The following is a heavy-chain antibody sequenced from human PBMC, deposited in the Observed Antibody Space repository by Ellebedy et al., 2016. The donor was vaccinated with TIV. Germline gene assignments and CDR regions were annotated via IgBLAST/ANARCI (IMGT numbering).Heavy chain of an antibody. D-gene: IGHD6-19*01. Sequence: GESLKISCAASGFTFNSSWMHWVRQAPGKGLEWVANIKQDGSEKSYVDSVKGRFTISRDNAKTSLYLQMNSLRAEDSAVYYCAREPNGWYHFDYWGQGTLVTVSS. J-gene: IGHJ4*02. CDR2: IKQDGSEK. V-gene: IGHV3-7*01. CDR3: AREPNGWYHFDY. CDR1: GFTFNSSW.